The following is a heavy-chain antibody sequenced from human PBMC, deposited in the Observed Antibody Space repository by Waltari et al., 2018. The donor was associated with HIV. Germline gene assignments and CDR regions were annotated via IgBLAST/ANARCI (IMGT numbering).Heavy chain of an antibody. CDR1: RYPLASSG. J-gene: IGHJ4*02. CDR2: ISAYNGNT. V-gene: IGHV1-18*01. CDR3: TRDGVITMMGLDY. D-gene: IGHD3-22*01. Sequence: QVPLVPSGAEGTHPGASLQVSCTDSRYPLASSGISRVRPAPGQGLEWMGGISAYNGNTNDAQKLQGRVTMTTDTSTSTAYMELRSLRSDDTAVYYCTRDGVITMMGLDYWGQGTLVTVSS.